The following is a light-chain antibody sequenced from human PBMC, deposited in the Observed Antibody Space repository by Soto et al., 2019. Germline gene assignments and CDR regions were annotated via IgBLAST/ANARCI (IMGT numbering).Light chain of an antibody. CDR3: QQRYAWSLT. CDR2: DAS. J-gene: IGKJ4*01. Sequence: EIVWTQSPATLSLSPGERATLSCRASQSVNNDLDCYQQKPGQAPRLLIYDASNRSTGIPARFSGTGSRTDFTLTISRLAPEEFAVYYCQQRYAWSLTFGGGTKVEIK. V-gene: IGKV3-11*01. CDR1: QSVNND.